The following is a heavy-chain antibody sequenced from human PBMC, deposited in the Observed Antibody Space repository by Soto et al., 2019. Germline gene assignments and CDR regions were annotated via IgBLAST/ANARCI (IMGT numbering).Heavy chain of an antibody. CDR2: IWYDGSNK. D-gene: IGHD3-22*01. V-gene: IGHV3-33*01. Sequence: QVQLVESGGGVVQPGRSLRLSCAASGFTFSSYGMHWVRQAPGKGLEWVAVIWYDGSNKYYADSVKGRFTISRDNSKNTLYLQMNSLRAEDTAVYDCARDRQYYDSSGYGYWGQGTLVTVSS. J-gene: IGHJ4*02. CDR3: ARDRQYYDSSGYGY. CDR1: GFTFSSYG.